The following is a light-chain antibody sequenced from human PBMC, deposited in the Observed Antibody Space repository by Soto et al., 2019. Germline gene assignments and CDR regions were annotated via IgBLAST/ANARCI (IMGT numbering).Light chain of an antibody. CDR1: SSNIGAGYD. CDR3: QSYDSSLSVFYV. Sequence: QSVLTQPPSVSGAPGQRVTISCTGSSSNIGAGYDVHWYQQLPGTAPKLLMYGNSNRPSGVPDRFSGSKSGTSASLAITGLQAEDEADYYCQSYDSSLSVFYVFGTGTKLTVL. J-gene: IGLJ1*01. CDR2: GNS. V-gene: IGLV1-40*01.